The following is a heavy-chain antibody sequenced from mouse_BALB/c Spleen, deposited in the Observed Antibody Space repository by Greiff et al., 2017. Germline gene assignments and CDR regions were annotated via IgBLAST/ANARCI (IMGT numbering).Heavy chain of an antibody. V-gene: IGHV1-20*02. CDR1: GYSFTGYF. CDR3: ARGITVPYYYAMDY. Sequence: VQLQQSGPELVKPGASVKISCKASGYSFTGYFMNWVMQSHGKSLEWIGRISPYNGDTFYNQKFKGKATLTVDKSSSTAHMELRSLASEDSAVYYCARGITVPYYYAMDYWGQGTSVTVSS. J-gene: IGHJ4*01. D-gene: IGHD2-4*01. CDR2: ISPYNGDT.